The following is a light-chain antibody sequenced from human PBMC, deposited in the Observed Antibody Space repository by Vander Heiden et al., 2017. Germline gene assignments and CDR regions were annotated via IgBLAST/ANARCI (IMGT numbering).Light chain of an antibody. CDR1: SSDVGSYYL. J-gene: IGLJ2*01. CDR2: EVS. V-gene: IGLV2-23*02. Sequence: QSALPQPASVSGSPGQSITISCTGTSSDVGSYYLVSWYQQHPGKAPKLMIYEVSKRPSGVSNRFSGSKSGNTASLTISGLQAEDEADYYCCSYAGSSTFVVFGGGTKLTVL. CDR3: CSYAGSSTFVV.